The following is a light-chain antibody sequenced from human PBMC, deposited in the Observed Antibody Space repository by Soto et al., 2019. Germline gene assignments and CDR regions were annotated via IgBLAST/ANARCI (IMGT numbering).Light chain of an antibody. V-gene: IGKV3-15*01. CDR3: QHYNNWPFT. J-gene: IGKJ2*01. CDR2: GAS. CDR1: QSISNN. Sequence: EIVMTQSPATLSVSPEERATLSCRASQSISNNLAWYQQKPGQAPTLLIYGASARATGIPATFSGSGSGTEFTLTIRSLQSEDFGVYYCQHYNNWPFTFGLGTKLEIK.